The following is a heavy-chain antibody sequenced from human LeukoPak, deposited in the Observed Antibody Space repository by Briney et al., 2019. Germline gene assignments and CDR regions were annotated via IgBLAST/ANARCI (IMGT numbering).Heavy chain of an antibody. CDR3: ARESYYDILTGIMDV. V-gene: IGHV4-30-4*01. CDR2: IYYSGST. D-gene: IGHD3-9*01. J-gene: IGHJ6*02. CDR1: GGSISSGDYY. Sequence: SETLSLTCTVSGGSISSGDYYWSWIRQPPGKGLEWIGYIYYSGSTYYNPSLKSRVTISVDTSKNQFSLKLSSVTAADTAVYYCARESYYDILTGIMDVWGQGTTVTVSS.